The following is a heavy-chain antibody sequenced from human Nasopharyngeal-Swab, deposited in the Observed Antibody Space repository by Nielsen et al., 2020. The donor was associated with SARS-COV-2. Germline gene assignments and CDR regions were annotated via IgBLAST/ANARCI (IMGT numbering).Heavy chain of an antibody. CDR3: ARDYDFWSGNYYYYGMDV. J-gene: IGHJ6*02. Sequence: SGPTLVKPTQTLTLTCTFSVFSLSTSGVGVGWIRQPPGKALEWLALIYWDDDKRYSPSLKSRLTITKDTSKNQVVLTMTNMDPVDTATYYCARDYDFWSGNYYYYGMDVWGQGTTVTVSS. D-gene: IGHD3-3*01. CDR2: IYWDDDK. CDR1: VFSLSTSGVG. V-gene: IGHV2-5*02.